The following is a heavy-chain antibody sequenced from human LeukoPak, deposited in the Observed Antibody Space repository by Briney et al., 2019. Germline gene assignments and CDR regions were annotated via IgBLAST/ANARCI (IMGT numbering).Heavy chain of an antibody. Sequence: ASVKVSCKASGYTFTSYGISWVRQAPGQGLEWMGWISAYNGNTNYAQKFQGRVTMTRDTSISTAYMELSRLRSDDTAVYYCARDGGGGIALNYWGQGTLVTVSS. CDR2: ISAYNGNT. CDR3: ARDGGGGIALNY. V-gene: IGHV1-18*01. D-gene: IGHD6-13*01. CDR1: GYTFTSYG. J-gene: IGHJ4*02.